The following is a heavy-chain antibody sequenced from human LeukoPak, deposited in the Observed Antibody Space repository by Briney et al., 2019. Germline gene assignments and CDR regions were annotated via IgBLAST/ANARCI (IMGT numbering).Heavy chain of an antibody. CDR1: GGSISSYY. CDR3: ARRYGATRPLDY. Sequence: SETLSLTCTVSGGSISSYYWSWIRQPPGKGLEWIGYIYYSGSTNYNPSLKSRVTISVDTSKNQFSLKLSSVTAADTAVYYCARRYGATRPLDYWGQGTLVTVSS. V-gene: IGHV4-59*12. J-gene: IGHJ4*02. CDR2: IYYSGST. D-gene: IGHD1-26*01.